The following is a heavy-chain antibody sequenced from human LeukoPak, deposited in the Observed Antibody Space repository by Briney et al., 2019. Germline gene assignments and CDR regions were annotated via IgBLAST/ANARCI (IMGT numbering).Heavy chain of an antibody. Sequence: GGSLRLSCAASGFTFDDYAMHWVRQAPGKGLEWVSGISWNSGSIGYADSVKGRFTISRDNAKNSLYLQMNSLRAEDTALYYCAKGGIAVVVTYFDYWGQGTLVTVSS. J-gene: IGHJ4*02. CDR3: AKGGIAVVVTYFDY. D-gene: IGHD6-19*01. CDR2: ISWNSGSI. CDR1: GFTFDDYA. V-gene: IGHV3-9*01.